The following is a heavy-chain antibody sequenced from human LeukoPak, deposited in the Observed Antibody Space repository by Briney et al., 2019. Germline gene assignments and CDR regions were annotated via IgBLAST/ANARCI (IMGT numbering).Heavy chain of an antibody. V-gene: IGHV5-51*01. CDR2: IYPGDSDT. J-gene: IGHJ4*02. CDR3: ARTTDHDFWSGYSDY. D-gene: IGHD3-3*01. Sequence: GESLKISCKGSGYSFTSYWIGWVRQMPGKGLEWMGTIYPGDSDTRYSPSFQGQVTISADKSISTAYLQWSSLKASDTAMYYCARTTDHDFWSGYSDYWGQGTLVTVSS. CDR1: GYSFTSYW.